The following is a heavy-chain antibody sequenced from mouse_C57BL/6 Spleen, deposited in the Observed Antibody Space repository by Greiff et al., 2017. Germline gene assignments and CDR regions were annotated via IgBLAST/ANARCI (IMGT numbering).Heavy chain of an antibody. CDR2: IYPGSGST. CDR1: SYTFTSYW. J-gene: IGHJ4*01. CDR3: ARAQAYLGAMDY. V-gene: IGHV1-55*01. Sequence: QVQLQQPGAELVKPGASVKMSCKASSYTFTSYWITWVKQRPGQGLEWIGDIYPGSGSTNYNEKFKSKATLTVDTSSSTAYMQLSSLTSEDSAVYYCARAQAYLGAMDYWGQGTSVTVSS. D-gene: IGHD3-2*02.